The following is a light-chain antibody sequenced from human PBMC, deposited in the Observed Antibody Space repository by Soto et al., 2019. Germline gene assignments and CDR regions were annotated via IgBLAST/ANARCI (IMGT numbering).Light chain of an antibody. CDR1: QGISSY. Sequence: AIRMTQSPSSLSASTGDRVTITGLASQGISSYLAWYQQKPGKAPKLLIYAASTLQSGVPSRFSGSGSGTDFTLTISCLQSEDFATYYCQQYYSYPWTFGQGTKVDNK. CDR2: AAS. J-gene: IGKJ1*01. CDR3: QQYYSYPWT. V-gene: IGKV1-8*01.